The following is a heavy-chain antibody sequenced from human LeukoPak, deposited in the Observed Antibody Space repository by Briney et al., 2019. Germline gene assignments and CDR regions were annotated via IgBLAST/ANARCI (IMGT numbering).Heavy chain of an antibody. J-gene: IGHJ4*02. CDR3: ARVPYSSSSDFDY. V-gene: IGHV1-8*01. Sequence: ASVKVSCKASGYTFTSYDINWVRQATGQGLEWMGWMNPNSGNTGYAQKFQGRVTMTRHTSISTAYMELSSLRSEDTAVHYCARVPYSSSSDFDYWGQGTLVTVSS. D-gene: IGHD6-6*01. CDR1: GYTFTSYD. CDR2: MNPNSGNT.